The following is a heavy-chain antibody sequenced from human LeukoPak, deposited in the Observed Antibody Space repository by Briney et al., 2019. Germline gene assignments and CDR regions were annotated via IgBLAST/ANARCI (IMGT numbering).Heavy chain of an antibody. D-gene: IGHD6-19*01. Sequence: ETLSLTCTVSGGSISSYYWNWLRQPPGKGLEWVGRIKSKTDGGTTDYAAPVKGRFTISRDDSKNTLYLQMNSLKTEDTAVYYCTTPYSSGWSGDYFDYWGQGTLVTVSS. V-gene: IGHV3-15*07. J-gene: IGHJ4*02. CDR1: GGSISSYY. CDR3: TTPYSSGWSGDYFDY. CDR2: IKSKTDGGTT.